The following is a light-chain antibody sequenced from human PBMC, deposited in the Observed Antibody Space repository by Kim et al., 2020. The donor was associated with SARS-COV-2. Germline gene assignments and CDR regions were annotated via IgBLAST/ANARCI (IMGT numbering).Light chain of an antibody. V-gene: IGKV1-39*01. Sequence: SASVGDRVTLTCRASQSISSYVNWYQQKPGKAPKLLISAASSLQSGVPSRFSGSGSGTDFTLTISSLQPEDFATYYCQQSYSALSFGGGTKVDIK. CDR1: QSISSY. J-gene: IGKJ4*01. CDR2: AAS. CDR3: QQSYSALS.